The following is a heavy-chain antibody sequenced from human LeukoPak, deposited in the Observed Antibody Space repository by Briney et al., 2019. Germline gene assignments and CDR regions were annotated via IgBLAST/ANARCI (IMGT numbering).Heavy chain of an antibody. CDR3: ARGTGEYCSSTSCYTFDY. CDR1: GGSFSGYY. V-gene: IGHV4-34*01. D-gene: IGHD2-2*02. CDR2: INHSGST. J-gene: IGHJ4*02. Sequence: PSETLSLTCAVYGGSFSGYYWSWIRQPPGKGLEWIGEINHSGSTNYNPSLKSRVTISVDTSKNQFSLKLSSVTAADTAVYYCARGTGEYCSSTSCYTFDYWGQGTLVTVSS.